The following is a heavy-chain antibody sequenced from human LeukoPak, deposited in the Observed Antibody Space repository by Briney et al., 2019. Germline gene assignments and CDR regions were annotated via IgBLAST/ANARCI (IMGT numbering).Heavy chain of an antibody. V-gene: IGHV4-59*01. J-gene: IGHJ5*02. D-gene: IGHD6-13*01. CDR2: IYYTGST. CDR3: ANSSRPHWFDL. Sequence: SETLSLTCTVSGGSINSYYWSWIRQPPGKGLEWIGYIYYTGSTHYNPSPKSRVTISIDTSKNQFSLNLRSVTAADTAVYYCANSSRPHWFDLWGQGTLVTVSS. CDR1: GGSINSYY.